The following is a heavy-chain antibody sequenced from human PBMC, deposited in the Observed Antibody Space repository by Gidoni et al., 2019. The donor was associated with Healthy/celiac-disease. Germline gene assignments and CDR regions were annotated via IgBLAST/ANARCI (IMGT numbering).Heavy chain of an antibody. D-gene: IGHD3-16*01. CDR3: ARSNTFGGVI. CDR2: ISSSGSTI. CDR1: GFTFSSYE. Sequence: EVQLVESGGGLVQPGGSLRLSGAASGFTFSSYEMNWVRQAPGKGLEWVSYISSSGSTIYYADSVKGRFTISRDNAKNSLYLQMNSLRAEDTAVYYCARSNTFGGVIWGQGTLVTVSS. J-gene: IGHJ4*02. V-gene: IGHV3-48*03.